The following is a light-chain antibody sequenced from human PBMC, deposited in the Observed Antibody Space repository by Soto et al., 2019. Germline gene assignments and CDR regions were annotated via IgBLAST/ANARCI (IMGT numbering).Light chain of an antibody. CDR3: QQYNNWPDS. Sequence: EIGMQQSPGTLSVSPGERVTLSCRPSQSVGGNLAWYQQKPGQAPRLLIYTTSTRAPGIPARFSGSGSGTEFTLTISSLQSEDVAVYYCQQYNNWPDSFGGGTKVEIK. CDR2: TTS. V-gene: IGKV3-15*01. J-gene: IGKJ4*01. CDR1: QSVGGN.